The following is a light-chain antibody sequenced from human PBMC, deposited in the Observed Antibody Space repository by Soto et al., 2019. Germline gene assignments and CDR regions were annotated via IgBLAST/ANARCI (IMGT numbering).Light chain of an antibody. Sequence: DIQMTQSPSSLSASVGDRVTITCRASQTISTYLNWYQQNPGKAPKLLIYAACSLQSGFPSRFSGSRSGTDFIHTISSLQPEDFETYYCQQSSNMPYTFGQGTKLEIK. J-gene: IGKJ2*01. CDR3: QQSSNMPYT. V-gene: IGKV1-39*01. CDR2: AAC. CDR1: QTISTY.